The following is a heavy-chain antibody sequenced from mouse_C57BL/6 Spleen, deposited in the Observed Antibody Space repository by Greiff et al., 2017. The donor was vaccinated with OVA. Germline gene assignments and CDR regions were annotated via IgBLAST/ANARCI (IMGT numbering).Heavy chain of an antibody. CDR1: GYTFTSYW. CDR2: IDPNSGGT. D-gene: IGHD2-1*01. Sequence: QVQLQQPGAELVKPGASVKLSCKASGYTFTSYWMHWVKQRPGRGLEWIGRIDPNSGGTKYNEKFKSKATLTVDKPSSTAYIQLSSLTSEDSAVYYSALLETRYFDVWGTGTTVTVSS. J-gene: IGHJ1*03. V-gene: IGHV1-72*01. CDR3: ALLETRYFDV.